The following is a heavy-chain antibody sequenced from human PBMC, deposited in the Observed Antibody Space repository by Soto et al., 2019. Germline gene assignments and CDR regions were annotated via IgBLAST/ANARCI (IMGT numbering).Heavy chain of an antibody. CDR1: GVTFSDYT. D-gene: IGHD2-21*02. CDR2: ISGTGGGT. J-gene: IGHJ4*02. Sequence: PGGSLRLACAASGVTFSDYTMNWVRQVPGKGLEWVSGISGTGGGTYYADSVKGRFTISRDNSRKTLYLQMNSLRAEDTAIYYCAKVPLVGVVVPARFDSWGQGTVVTVSS. CDR3: AKVPLVGVVVPARFDS. V-gene: IGHV3-23*01.